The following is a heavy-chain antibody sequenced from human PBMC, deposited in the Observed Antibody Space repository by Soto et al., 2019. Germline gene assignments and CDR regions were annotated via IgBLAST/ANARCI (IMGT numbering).Heavy chain of an antibody. CDR2: ISGSGGST. V-gene: IGHV3-23*01. CDR3: ATLGAAAGTAFDY. Sequence: GGSLRLSCAASGFTFSSYAMSWVRQAPGKGLEWVSAISGSGGSTYYADSVKGRFTISRDNSKNTLYLQMNSLRAEDTAVYYCATLGAAAGTAFDYWGQGTLVTVSS. D-gene: IGHD6-13*01. J-gene: IGHJ4*02. CDR1: GFTFSSYA.